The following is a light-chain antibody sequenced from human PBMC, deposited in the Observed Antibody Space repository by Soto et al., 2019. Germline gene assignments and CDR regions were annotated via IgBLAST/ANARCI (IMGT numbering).Light chain of an antibody. J-gene: IGKJ4*01. Sequence: EIVMTQSPATLPVSPGERATLSCRASQSVSSNLAWYQQKPGQAPSLLIYGASTRATGIPARFSGSGSGTEFTLTISSLEPEDFAVYYCQQRSNWPPLLTFGGGTKVEIK. CDR3: QQRSNWPPLLT. V-gene: IGKV3-15*01. CDR1: QSVSSN. CDR2: GAS.